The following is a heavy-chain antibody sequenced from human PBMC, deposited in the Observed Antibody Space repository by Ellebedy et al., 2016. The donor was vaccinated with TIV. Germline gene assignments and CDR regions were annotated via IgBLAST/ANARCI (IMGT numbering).Heavy chain of an antibody. CDR3: ARSIGVTRLTPL. Sequence: AASVKVSCKASGYSFTGYYIHWVRQAPGQGLEWMGWINPDRGDTKYPQSFQVRVSMTRDTSSSTAYMELRSLRFDDTAIYYCARSIGVTRLTPLWGQGTLVFVSS. CDR1: GYSFTGYY. J-gene: IGHJ4*02. CDR2: INPDRGDT. D-gene: IGHD2-21*02. V-gene: IGHV1-2*02.